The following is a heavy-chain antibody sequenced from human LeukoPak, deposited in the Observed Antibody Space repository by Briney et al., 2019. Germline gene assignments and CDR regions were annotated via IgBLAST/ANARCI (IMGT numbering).Heavy chain of an antibody. Sequence: GGSLRLSCAASGLTFYDRGMSWVRQAPGKGLEWVSGINWNGGSTAYADSVKGRFTISRDNAKKSLYMQMNSLRDEDTALYYCAREYASLGFDIWGQGTMVTVSS. CDR2: INWNGGST. D-gene: IGHD7-27*01. CDR3: AREYASLGFDI. J-gene: IGHJ3*02. V-gene: IGHV3-20*04. CDR1: GLTFYDRG.